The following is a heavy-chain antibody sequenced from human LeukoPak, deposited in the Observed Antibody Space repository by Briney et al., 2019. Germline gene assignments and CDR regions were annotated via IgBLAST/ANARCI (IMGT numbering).Heavy chain of an antibody. CDR3: ARDSAQYFIAVAGTPDY. CDR1: GFTFSSYS. CDR2: ISSSSSYI. J-gene: IGHJ4*02. D-gene: IGHD6-19*01. V-gene: IGHV3-21*01. Sequence: GGSLRLSCAASGFTFSSYSMNWVRQAPGKGLEWVSSISSSSSYIYYADSVKGRFTISRDNAKNSLYLQMNSLRAEDTAVYYCARDSAQYFIAVAGTPDYWGQGTLVTVSS.